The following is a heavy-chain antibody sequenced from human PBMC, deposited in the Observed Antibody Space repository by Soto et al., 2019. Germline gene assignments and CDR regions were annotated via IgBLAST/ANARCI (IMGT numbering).Heavy chain of an antibody. CDR2: ISPHHLFT. D-gene: IGHD3-22*01. J-gene: IGHJ4*02. Sequence: QVQLVQSGAEVKKPGASVKVSCKTSGYIFTSYGISWVRQAPGQGLEWMGWISPHHLFTEYAQNFQGRVTLTTDRSTNTAYRELRSLTSDDTAVYFCARGGWNYVTRGYAEAYSWGQGTLVTVS. V-gene: IGHV1-18*04. CDR1: GYIFTSYG. CDR3: ARGGWNYVTRGYAEAYS.